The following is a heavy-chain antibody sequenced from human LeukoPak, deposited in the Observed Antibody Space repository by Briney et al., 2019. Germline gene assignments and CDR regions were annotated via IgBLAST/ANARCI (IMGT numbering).Heavy chain of an antibody. CDR3: ASTGSGSRIFDY. V-gene: IGHV4-59*08. CDR1: GGSISSYY. Sequence: PSGTLSLTCTVSGGSISSYYWSWIRQPPGKGLEWIGYIYYSGSTNYNPSLKSRVTISVDTSKNQFSLKLSSVTAADTAVYYCASTGSGSRIFDYWGQGTLVTVSS. CDR2: IYYSGST. J-gene: IGHJ4*02. D-gene: IGHD3-10*01.